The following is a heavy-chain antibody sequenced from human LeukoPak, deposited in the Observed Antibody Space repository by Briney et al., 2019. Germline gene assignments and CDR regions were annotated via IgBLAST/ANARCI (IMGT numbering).Heavy chain of an antibody. J-gene: IGHJ6*03. CDR2: ISWNSGSI. D-gene: IGHD6-6*01. Sequence: GRSLRLSCAASGFTFDVYAMHWVRQAPGKGLEWVSGISWNSGSIGYADSVKGRFTISRNKAKNSLYLQMNSLRAEDTALYYCAKAPGYSSSSRGYYYYYMDVWGKGTTVTVSS. CDR3: AKAPGYSSSSRGYYYYYMDV. CDR1: GFTFDVYA. V-gene: IGHV3-9*01.